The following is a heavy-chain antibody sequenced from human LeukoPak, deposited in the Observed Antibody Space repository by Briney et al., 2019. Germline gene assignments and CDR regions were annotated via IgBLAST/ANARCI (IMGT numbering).Heavy chain of an antibody. CDR1: GYTFTNYY. V-gene: IGHV1-46*01. CDR2: INPSGGST. Sequence: GASVKVSCKASGYTFTNYYMNWVRQAPGQGLEWMGIINPSGGSTSYAQKFQGRVTVTRDTSTSTVYMELSSLRSEDTAMYYCARGVGSPTLARCYFDYWGQGTLVTVSS. CDR3: ARGVGSPTLARCYFDY. J-gene: IGHJ4*02. D-gene: IGHD1-26*01.